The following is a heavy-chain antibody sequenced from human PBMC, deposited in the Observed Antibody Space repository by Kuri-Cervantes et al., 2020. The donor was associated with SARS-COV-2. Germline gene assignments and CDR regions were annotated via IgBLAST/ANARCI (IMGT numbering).Heavy chain of an antibody. CDR2: IYHSGST. Sequence: ESLKISCTVSGGSISSSSYYWGWIRQPPGKGLEWIGSIYHSGSTYYNPSLKSRVTISVDTSKNQFSLKLSSVTAADTAVYYCARVGVYCSSTSCYPNWFDPWGQGTLVTVSS. CDR3: ARVGVYCSSTSCYPNWFDP. V-gene: IGHV4-39*07. D-gene: IGHD2-2*01. CDR1: GGSISSSSYY. J-gene: IGHJ5*02.